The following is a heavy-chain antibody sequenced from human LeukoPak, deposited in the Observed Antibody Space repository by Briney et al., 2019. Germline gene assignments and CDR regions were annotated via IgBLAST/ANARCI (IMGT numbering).Heavy chain of an antibody. V-gene: IGHV3-23*01. J-gene: IGHJ4*02. D-gene: IGHD3-22*01. CDR3: AKVSVTMIVVVNGYFDY. Sequence: GALRLSCAASGFAFSTYALSWVRQAPGKGLEWVSAISGNGGKTYYADSVKGRFTFSRDNSKNTLYLQMNSLRAEDTAVYYCAKVSVTMIVVVNGYFDYWGQGTLVTVSS. CDR2: ISGNGGKT. CDR1: GFAFSTYA.